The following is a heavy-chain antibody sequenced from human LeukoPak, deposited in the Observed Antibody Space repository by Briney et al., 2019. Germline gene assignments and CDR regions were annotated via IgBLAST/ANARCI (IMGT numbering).Heavy chain of an antibody. CDR2: INGKSGAT. CDR1: GFTFTDHY. D-gene: IGHD3-9*01. J-gene: IGHJ4*02. V-gene: IGHV1-2*02. CDR3: VRDFDWGPDY. Sequence: ASVKVSCKASGFTFTDHYLHRVRQVPGQGLEWMGWINGKSGATFYAQKFQGRITVTRDTSISTMYLEVNSLTTDDTAVYYCVRDFDWGPDYWGQGTLVAVSS.